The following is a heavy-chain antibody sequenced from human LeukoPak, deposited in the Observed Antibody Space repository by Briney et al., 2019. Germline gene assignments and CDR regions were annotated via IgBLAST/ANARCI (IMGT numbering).Heavy chain of an antibody. V-gene: IGHV1-24*01. CDR3: ATDSPYSSGWYGGWGVYYYGMDV. CDR2: FDPEDGET. Sequence: RVASVTVSCKVSGYTLTELSMHWVRQAPGKGLEWLGGFDPEDGETIYAQKFQGRVTMTEDTSTDTAYMELSSLRSEDTAVYYCATDSPYSSGWYGGWGVYYYGMDVWGQGTTVTVSS. D-gene: IGHD6-19*01. J-gene: IGHJ6*02. CDR1: GYTLTELS.